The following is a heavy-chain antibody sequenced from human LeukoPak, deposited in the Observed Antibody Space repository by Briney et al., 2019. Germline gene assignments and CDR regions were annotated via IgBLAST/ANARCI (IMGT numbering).Heavy chain of an antibody. D-gene: IGHD2-2*01. CDR3: ARHSCSSTSCFTGFDP. V-gene: IGHV5-51*01. J-gene: IGHJ5*02. CDR1: GHSFTSYW. CDR2: IYPGDADT. Sequence: GQSLKISCKGSGHSFTSYWIGWVRQMPGKGLEWMGIIYPGDADTRYSPSFQGQVTISADKSISTAYLQWSSLKASDTAMYYCARHSCSSTSCFTGFDPWSQGTLVTVSS.